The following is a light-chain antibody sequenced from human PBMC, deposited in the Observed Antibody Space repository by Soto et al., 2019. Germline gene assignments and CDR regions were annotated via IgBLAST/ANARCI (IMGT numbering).Light chain of an antibody. Sequence: QSVLTQPASVSGSPGQSITISCSGTNSDVGGYNHVSWYQQHPGKAPKLMIYEVSNRPSGVSNRFSGSRSANTASLTISGLQAEDEADYYCSSYTSASTYVFGTGTKVTVL. CDR3: SSYTSASTYV. V-gene: IGLV2-14*01. CDR1: NSDVGGYNH. CDR2: EVS. J-gene: IGLJ1*01.